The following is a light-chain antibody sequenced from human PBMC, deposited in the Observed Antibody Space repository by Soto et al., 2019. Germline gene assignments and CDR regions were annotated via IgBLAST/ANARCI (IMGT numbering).Light chain of an antibody. J-gene: IGKJ3*01. CDR3: QQYDNLPPL. CDR1: QDISNY. Sequence: DIQMTQSPSSLSASVGDRVTITCQASQDISNYLNWYQQKPGKAPKLLIYDASNLETGVPSRFSGSGSGTDFTSTISSLQPEDIATYYCQQYDNLPPLFGPGTKVDIK. CDR2: DAS. V-gene: IGKV1-33*01.